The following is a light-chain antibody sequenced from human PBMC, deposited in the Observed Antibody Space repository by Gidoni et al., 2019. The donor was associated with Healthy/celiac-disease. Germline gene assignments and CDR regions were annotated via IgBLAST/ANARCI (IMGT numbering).Light chain of an antibody. V-gene: IGKV4-1*01. CDR3: QQYYSTPPLT. J-gene: IGKJ4*01. Sequence: DIVMTHSPDSLAVSLGERATINCKSSQSVLYSSNNKNYLAWYQQKPGQPPKLLIYWASTRESGVPDRFSGRGSGTDFTLTISSLQAEDVAVYYCQQYYSTPPLTFGGGTKVEIK. CDR2: WAS. CDR1: QSVLYSSNNKNY.